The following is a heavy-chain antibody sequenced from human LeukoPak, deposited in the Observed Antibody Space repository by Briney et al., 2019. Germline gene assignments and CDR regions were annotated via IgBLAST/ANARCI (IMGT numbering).Heavy chain of an antibody. CDR2: IYPGDSDT. J-gene: IGHJ4*02. D-gene: IGHD3-22*01. CDR1: GYSFTSYW. V-gene: IGHV5-51*01. Sequence: GESLKISCKGSGYSFTSYWIGWVRQMPGKGLEWMGIIYPGDSDTRYSPSFQGQVTISADKSISTAYLQWSSLEASDTAMYYCARTYYYDSSGYDFDYWGQGTLVTVSS. CDR3: ARTYYYDSSGYDFDY.